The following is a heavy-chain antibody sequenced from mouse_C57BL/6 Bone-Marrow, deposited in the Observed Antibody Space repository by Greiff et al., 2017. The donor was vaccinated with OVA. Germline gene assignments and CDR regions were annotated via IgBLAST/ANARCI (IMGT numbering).Heavy chain of an antibody. V-gene: IGHV1-19*01. CDR3: AKPTVVAPHFDY. Sequence: DVQLQESGPVLVKPGASVKMSCKASGYTFTDYYMNWVKQSHGKSLEWIGVINPYNGGTSYNQKFKGKATLTVDKHSSTAYMELNSLTSEDSAVYYCAKPTVVAPHFDYWGQGTTLTVSS. CDR2: INPYNGGT. J-gene: IGHJ2*01. D-gene: IGHD1-1*01. CDR1: GYTFTDYY.